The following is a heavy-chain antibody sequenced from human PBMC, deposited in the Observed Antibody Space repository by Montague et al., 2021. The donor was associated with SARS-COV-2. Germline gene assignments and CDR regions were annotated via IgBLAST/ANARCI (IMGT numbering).Heavy chain of an antibody. Sequence: SETLSLTCTVSGGSISSGYYYWSWIRQPPGKGLEWIGRIYCSGXPXYXXXXEXRVALSVDTSRNQFSMKMASVTAADTAMYYCARGVDKGVVTVTGGFDSWGQGTLVIVSS. CDR3: ARGVDKGVVTVTGGFDS. J-gene: IGHJ4*02. V-gene: IGHV4-61*01. CDR1: GGSISSGYYY. D-gene: IGHD4-11*01. CDR2: IYCSGXP.